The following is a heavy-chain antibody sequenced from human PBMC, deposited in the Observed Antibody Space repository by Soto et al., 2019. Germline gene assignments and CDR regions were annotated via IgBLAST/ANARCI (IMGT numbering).Heavy chain of an antibody. V-gene: IGHV3-23*01. CDR1: GFSFSSYA. D-gene: IGHD1-26*01. Sequence: EVQLLESGGGLVRPGGSLRLSCTASGFSFSSYALSWVRQAPGKGLEWVSTISGSDGKTYYADSVKGRFSISRDTSKTTLYLEMTSLRVEDTAVYYCARWSFLDYWGQVTRVTVS. CDR2: ISGSDGKT. J-gene: IGHJ4*02. CDR3: ARWSFLDY.